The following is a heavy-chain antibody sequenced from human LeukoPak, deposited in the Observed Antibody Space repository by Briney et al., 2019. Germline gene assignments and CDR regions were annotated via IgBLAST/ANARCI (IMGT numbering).Heavy chain of an antibody. CDR1: GGSISSSSYY. J-gene: IGHJ5*02. CDR2: IYYSGST. D-gene: IGHD3-22*01. Sequence: SSETLSLTCTVSGGSISSSSYYWGWIRQPPGKGLEWIGSIYYSGSTYYNPSLKSRVTILVDTSKNQFSLKLSSVTAADTAVYYCARGNYYDSSGYYRFDPWGQGTLVTVSS. CDR3: ARGNYYDSSGYYRFDP. V-gene: IGHV4-39*07.